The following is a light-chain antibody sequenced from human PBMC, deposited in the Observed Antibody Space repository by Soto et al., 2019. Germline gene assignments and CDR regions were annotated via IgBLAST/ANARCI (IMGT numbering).Light chain of an antibody. Sequence: DIQMTQSPSSLSASVGDRVTITCRASQGITNYLAWYQQKPGKVPKLLIYAASTLQSGVPSRFSGSGYGTDFTLTISSLQPEDVSNYYCQKYNSAPLTFGGGNKVEIK. V-gene: IGKV1-27*01. J-gene: IGKJ4*01. CDR1: QGITNY. CDR2: AAS. CDR3: QKYNSAPLT.